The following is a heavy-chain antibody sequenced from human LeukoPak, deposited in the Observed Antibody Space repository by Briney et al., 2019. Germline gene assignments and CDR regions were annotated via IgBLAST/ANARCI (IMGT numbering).Heavy chain of an antibody. D-gene: IGHD3-22*01. Sequence: GGSLRLSCAACGFTFDDYAMHWVRQAPGKGLEWVSGISWNSGSIGYADSVKGRFTISRDNAKNSLYLQMNSLRAEDTALYYCAKDYYYDSSGFLDYWGQGTLVTVSS. CDR1: GFTFDDYA. V-gene: IGHV3-9*01. CDR2: ISWNSGSI. J-gene: IGHJ4*02. CDR3: AKDYYYDSSGFLDY.